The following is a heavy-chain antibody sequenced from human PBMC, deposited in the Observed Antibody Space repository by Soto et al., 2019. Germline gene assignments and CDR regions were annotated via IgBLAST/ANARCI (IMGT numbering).Heavy chain of an antibody. CDR1: GFTFSSYA. J-gene: IGHJ4*02. CDR3: ANDPTLALRYFDWLFYDY. CDR2: ISGSGGST. D-gene: IGHD3-9*01. Sequence: GGSLRLSCAASGFTFSSYAMSWVRQAPGKGLEWVSAISGSGGSTYYADSVKGRFTISGDNSKNTLYLQMNSLRAEDTAVYSCANDPTLALRYFDWLFYDYWGQGTLVTVSS. V-gene: IGHV3-23*01.